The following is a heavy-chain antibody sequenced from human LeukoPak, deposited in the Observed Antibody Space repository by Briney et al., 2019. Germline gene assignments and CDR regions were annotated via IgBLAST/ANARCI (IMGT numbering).Heavy chain of an antibody. V-gene: IGHV4-4*07. CDR2: IYTSGST. CDR1: GGSISSYY. D-gene: IGHD7-27*01. CDR3: ARAKPNWPADYFDY. Sequence: SETLSLTCTVSGGSISSYYWSWIRQPAGKGLEWIGRIYTSGSTNYNPSLKSRVTMSVDTSKNQFSLKLSSVTAADTAVYYCARAKPNWPADYFDYWGQGTLVTVSS. J-gene: IGHJ4*02.